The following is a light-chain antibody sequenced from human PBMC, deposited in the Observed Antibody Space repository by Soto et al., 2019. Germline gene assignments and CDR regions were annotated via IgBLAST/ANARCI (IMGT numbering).Light chain of an antibody. CDR3: QQRKYWPPLT. V-gene: IGKV3-11*01. Sequence: ETVLTQSPATLSLSPGERATLSCRASHNIDIYLAWYQQRPGQAPRLLIYDVSNRATGIPARFCGSGSGTDFTLTISSLEPEDFAIYYCQQRKYWPPLTFGGGTRVEIK. CDR1: HNIDIY. CDR2: DVS. J-gene: IGKJ4*01.